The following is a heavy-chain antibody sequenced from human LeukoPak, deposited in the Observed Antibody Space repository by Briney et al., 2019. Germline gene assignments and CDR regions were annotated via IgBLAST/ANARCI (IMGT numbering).Heavy chain of an antibody. D-gene: IGHD3-22*01. V-gene: IGHV4-34*01. CDR1: GGFFSGYY. CDR3: ARVGVDSSGYYYVNAFDI. CDR2: INHSGSS. Sequence: SATLSLTCAIAGGFFSGYYWSWIRQPPGKGVEGIGEINHSGSSNYNTSLKRRITISVDTSKNQFSLRLSSMTAADTAVHYCARVGVDSSGYYYVNAFDIWGQGTMVTVSS. J-gene: IGHJ3*02.